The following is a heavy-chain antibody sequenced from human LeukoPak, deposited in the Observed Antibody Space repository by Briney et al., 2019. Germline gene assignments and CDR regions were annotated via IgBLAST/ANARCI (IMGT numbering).Heavy chain of an antibody. V-gene: IGHV3-48*04. J-gene: IGHJ4*02. D-gene: IGHD3-10*02. Sequence: VGSLRLSCAVTGLTFISYSMNWVGQAPATVLEWVSYISSSGGTMYYADSVKGRFTISRDNAKNSLYLQMNSLRVEDTAMYYCTRGFDVSDYWGQGTVVTVSS. CDR1: GLTFISYS. CDR3: TRGFDVSDY. CDR2: ISSSGGTM.